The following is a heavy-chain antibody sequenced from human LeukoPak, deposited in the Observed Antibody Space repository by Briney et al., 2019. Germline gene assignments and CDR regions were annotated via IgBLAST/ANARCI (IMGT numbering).Heavy chain of an antibody. Sequence: SETLSLTCTVSGGSISSGDYYWSWIRQHPGKGLEWIGYIYYSGSTDYNPSLKSRVTISVDTSKNQFSLKLSSVTAADTAVYYCARLVLGNFDYWGQGTLVTVSS. CDR1: GGSISSGDYY. CDR3: ARLVLGNFDY. D-gene: IGHD6-6*01. V-gene: IGHV4-30-4*01. J-gene: IGHJ4*02. CDR2: IYYSGST.